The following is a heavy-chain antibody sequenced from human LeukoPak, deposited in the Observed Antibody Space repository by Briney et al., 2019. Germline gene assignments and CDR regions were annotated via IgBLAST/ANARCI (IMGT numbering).Heavy chain of an antibody. V-gene: IGHV3-30*18. J-gene: IGHJ6*02. D-gene: IGHD4-11*01. CDR1: GFTFSSYG. Sequence: QSGGSLRLSCAASGFTFSSYGMHWVRQAPGKGLEWVAVISYDGSNKYYADSVKGRFTISRDNSKNTLYLQMNSLRAEDTAVYYCAKELTPDHGNYVYYYYGMDVWGQGTTVTVSS. CDR2: ISYDGSNK. CDR3: AKELTPDHGNYVYYYYGMDV.